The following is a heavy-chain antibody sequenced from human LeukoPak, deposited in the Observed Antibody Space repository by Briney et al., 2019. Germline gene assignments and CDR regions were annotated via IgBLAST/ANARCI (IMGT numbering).Heavy chain of an antibody. J-gene: IGHJ4*02. D-gene: IGHD2-21*02. CDR2: ISAYNGNT. Sequence: ASVKVSCKASGYTFTSYGISWVRQAPGQGLEWMGWISAYNGNTNYAQKLQGRVTMTTDTSTSTAYMELRSLRSDDTAVYYCARDQNWERSWGLGPYFDYWGQGTLVTVSS. CDR1: GYTFTSYG. CDR3: ARDQNWERSWGLGPYFDY. V-gene: IGHV1-18*01.